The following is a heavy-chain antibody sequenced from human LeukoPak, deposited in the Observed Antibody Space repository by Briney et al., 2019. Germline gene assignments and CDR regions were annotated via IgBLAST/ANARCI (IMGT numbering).Heavy chain of an antibody. V-gene: IGHV3-33*06. Sequence: GGSLRLSCAASGFTFSDYGLHWVRQAPGKGLEGVALIWHEGSNKYYADSVMGRFTISRDNSKNTLYLQMNSLRAEDTAMYYCAKDGDAYTEFYYYYMDVWGKGTTVTVSS. J-gene: IGHJ6*03. CDR1: GFTFSDYG. D-gene: IGHD5-24*01. CDR3: AKDGDAYTEFYYYYMDV. CDR2: IWHEGSNK.